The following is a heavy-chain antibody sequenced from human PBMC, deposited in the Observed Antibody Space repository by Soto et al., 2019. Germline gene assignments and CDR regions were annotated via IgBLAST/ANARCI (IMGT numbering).Heavy chain of an antibody. Sequence: QVQLVESGGGVVQPGRSLRLSCAASGFTFSSYGMHWVRQAPGKGLEWVAVISYDGSNKYYADSVKGRFTISRDNSKKTVYLQMNNPRAEDTAVFYCAKDAHQYDFWSRRYNWFDPWGQGTLVTVSS. CDR3: AKDAHQYDFWSRRYNWFDP. CDR1: GFTFSSYG. D-gene: IGHD3-3*01. J-gene: IGHJ5*02. CDR2: ISYDGSNK. V-gene: IGHV3-30*18.